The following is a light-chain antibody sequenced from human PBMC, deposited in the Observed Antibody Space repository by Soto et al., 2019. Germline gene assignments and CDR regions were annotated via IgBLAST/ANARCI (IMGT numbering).Light chain of an antibody. V-gene: IGKV1-5*01. CDR2: DVS. Sequence: DIQMTHWRSTLSASVGYRGTITCGASQNVENYLAWYQQKPGKAPKLLIYDVSSLESGVPSRFSGSGSETEFTLTISSLFPDDFATYYCQQYNRYWTFGQGTKVDI. J-gene: IGKJ1*01. CDR3: QQYNRYWT. CDR1: QNVENY.